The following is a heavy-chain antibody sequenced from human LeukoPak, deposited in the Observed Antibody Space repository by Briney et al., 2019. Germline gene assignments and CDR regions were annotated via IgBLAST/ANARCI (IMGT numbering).Heavy chain of an antibody. CDR1: GYSISSGYY. Sequence: PSETLSLTCTVSGYSISSGYYWGWIRQPPGKGLEWIGSIYHSGSTYYNPSLKSRVTISVDTSKNQFSLKLSSVTAADTAVYYCAKDGRGYCSGGSCYWYDYWGQGTLVTVSS. J-gene: IGHJ4*02. V-gene: IGHV4-38-2*02. D-gene: IGHD2-15*01. CDR2: IYHSGST. CDR3: AKDGRGYCSGGSCYWYDY.